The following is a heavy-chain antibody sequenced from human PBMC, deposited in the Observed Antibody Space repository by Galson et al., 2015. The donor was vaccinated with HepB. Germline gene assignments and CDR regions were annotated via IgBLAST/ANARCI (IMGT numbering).Heavy chain of an antibody. V-gene: IGHV4-34*01. CDR1: GGSFSGYY. D-gene: IGHD3-22*01. CDR3: ARGAGSSSYYYDSSGYYHEDNWFDP. CDR2: INHSGST. J-gene: IGHJ5*02. Sequence: ETLSLTCAVYGGSFSGYYWSWIRQPPGKGLEWIGEINHSGSTNYNPSLKSRVTISVDTSKNQFSLKLSSVTAADTAVYYCARGAGSSSYYYDSSGYYHEDNWFDPWGQGTLVTVSS.